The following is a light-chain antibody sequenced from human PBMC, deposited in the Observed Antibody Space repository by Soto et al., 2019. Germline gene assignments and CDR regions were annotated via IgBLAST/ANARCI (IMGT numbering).Light chain of an antibody. CDR2: DAS. CDR3: QNYNSYSEE. V-gene: IGKV1-5*01. Sequence: DIQMTHSPSTLSASVLYIVTITFRSSQTISTYLAWYQQKPGRAPKLLIYDASGLEGGVPSRFSGSGSGTEFTLTISSLQPDDFATYYCQNYNSYSEEFGQGTKVDIK. CDR1: QTISTY. J-gene: IGKJ1*01.